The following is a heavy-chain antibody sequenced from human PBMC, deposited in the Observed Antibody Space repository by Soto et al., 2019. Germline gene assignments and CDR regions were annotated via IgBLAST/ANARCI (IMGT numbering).Heavy chain of an antibody. V-gene: IGHV1-3*05. CDR3: ARSIVVVTALDY. CDR1: GYTFTIYA. J-gene: IGHJ4*02. Sequence: QVQLVQSGAEEKKPGASVKVSCKASGYTFTIYAMHWVRQAPGQRLEWMGWINGGNCNTKYSQKFQGRVTITRDASASTAYMELSSLRSEDTAVYYCARSIVVVTALDYWGQGTLVTASS. CDR2: INGGNCNT. D-gene: IGHD2-21*02.